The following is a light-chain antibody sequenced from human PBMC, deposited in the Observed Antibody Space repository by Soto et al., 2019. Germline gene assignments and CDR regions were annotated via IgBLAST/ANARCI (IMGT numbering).Light chain of an antibody. CDR1: QTISTN. J-gene: IGKJ2*01. Sequence: EVVMTQSPATLSVSPGERATLSCRASQTISTNLAWYQQKPGQAPRLLIYGASTRATDIPARFSGSGSGTEFALTISSLQSEDVAVDYCQQHNDWPPYTFGQGTKLQIK. CDR3: QQHNDWPPYT. CDR2: GAS. V-gene: IGKV3-15*01.